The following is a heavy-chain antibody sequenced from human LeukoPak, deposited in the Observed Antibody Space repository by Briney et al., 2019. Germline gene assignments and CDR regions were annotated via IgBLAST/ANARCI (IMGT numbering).Heavy chain of an antibody. Sequence: PSETLSLTCAVYGGSFSGYYWSWIRQPPGKGLEWIGEINHSGSTNYNPSLKSRVTISVDTSKNQFSLKLSSVTAADTAVYYCARVYHRTASYYFDYWGQGTLVTVSS. CDR3: ARVYHRTASYYFDY. D-gene: IGHD1-14*01. J-gene: IGHJ4*02. CDR2: INHSGST. V-gene: IGHV4-34*01. CDR1: GGSFSGYY.